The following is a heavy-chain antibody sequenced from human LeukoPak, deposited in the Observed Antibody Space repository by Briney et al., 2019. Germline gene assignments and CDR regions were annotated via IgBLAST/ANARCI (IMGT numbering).Heavy chain of an antibody. J-gene: IGHJ4*02. V-gene: IGHV3-48*02. CDR1: GFTFNNYW. Sequence: GGSLRLSCAASGFTFNNYWMHWVRQAPGKGLEWVSSISSSSSAIYYAASVKGRFTISRDNAKNSLYLQMNSLRDEDTAVYYCARGALRYSDYWGQGTLVTVSS. CDR3: ARGALRYSDY. D-gene: IGHD3-9*01. CDR2: ISSSSSAI.